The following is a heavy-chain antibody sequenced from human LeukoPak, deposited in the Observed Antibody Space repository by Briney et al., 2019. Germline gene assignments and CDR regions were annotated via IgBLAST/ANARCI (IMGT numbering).Heavy chain of an antibody. CDR1: GYSFTSYW. V-gene: IGHV5-51*03. CDR3: AASPNIGYCSGGSCYTILPSLRY. CDR2: IYPGDSDT. J-gene: IGHJ4*02. Sequence: KPGESLKISCKGSGYSFTSYWIGWVRQMPGKGLEWMGIIYPGDSDTRYSPSFQGQVTISADKSISTAYLQWSSLKASDTAMYYCAASPNIGYCSGGSCYTILPSLRYWGQGTLVTVSS. D-gene: IGHD2-15*01.